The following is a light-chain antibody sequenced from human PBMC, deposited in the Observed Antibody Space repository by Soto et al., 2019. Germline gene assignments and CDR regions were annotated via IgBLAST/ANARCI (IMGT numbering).Light chain of an antibody. CDR3: SSFTSSSTYV. Sequence: QSVLTQPPSVSGSPGQSVAISCTGTSSDVGSFNRVSWYQQPPGTAPKVMIYDVSSRPSGVPDRFSGSKSGNTASLTISGLQAEDEADYYCSSFTSSSTYVFGTGTRSPS. V-gene: IGLV2-18*02. CDR1: SSDVGSFNR. J-gene: IGLJ1*01. CDR2: DVS.